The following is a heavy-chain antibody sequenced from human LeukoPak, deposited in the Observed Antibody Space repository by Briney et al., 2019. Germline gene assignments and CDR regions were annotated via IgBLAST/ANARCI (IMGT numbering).Heavy chain of an antibody. J-gene: IGHJ4*02. CDR1: GFTFSSYA. V-gene: IGHV3-30-3*01. D-gene: IGHD6-13*01. CDR2: ISYDGSNK. Sequence: GGSLRLSCAASGFTFSSYAMHWVRQAPGKGLEWVAVISYDGSNKYYADSVKGRFTISRDNSKNTLYLQMNSLRAEDTAVYYCAREGGGAAAGTGLFDHWGQGTLVTVSS. CDR3: AREGGGAAAGTGLFDH.